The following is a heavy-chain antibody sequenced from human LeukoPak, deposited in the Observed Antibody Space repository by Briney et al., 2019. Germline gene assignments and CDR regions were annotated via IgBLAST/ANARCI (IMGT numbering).Heavy chain of an antibody. V-gene: IGHV1-18*01. CDR1: GYTFTSYG. D-gene: IGHD3-22*01. CDR2: ISAYNGNT. CDR3: ARDDSSGCEVFDI. J-gene: IGHJ3*02. Sequence: GASVKVSCKASGYTFTSYGISWVRQAPGQGLEWMGCISAYNGNTNYAQKLQGRVTMTTDTSTSTAYMELRSLRSDDTDVYYCARDDSSGCEVFDIWGQGTMVTVSS.